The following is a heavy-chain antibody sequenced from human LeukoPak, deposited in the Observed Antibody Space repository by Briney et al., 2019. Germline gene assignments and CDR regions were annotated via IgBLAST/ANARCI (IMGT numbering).Heavy chain of an antibody. V-gene: IGHV3-15*07. D-gene: IGHD3-10*01. CDR1: GFIFSNAW. CDR3: TTDNPPSFGEFYYYYYGMDV. J-gene: IGHJ6*02. CDR2: IKRKTDGGTT. Sequence: GGSLRLSFAASGFIFSNAWMNWVRQAPGKGLEWVGRIKRKTDGGTTDYAAPVKGRFTISRDDSKNTLYLQMDSLKTEDTAVYYCTTDNPPSFGEFYYYYYGMDVWGQGTTVTVSS.